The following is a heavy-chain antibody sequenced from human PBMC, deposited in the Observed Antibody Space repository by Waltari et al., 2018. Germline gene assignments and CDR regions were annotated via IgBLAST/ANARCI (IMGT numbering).Heavy chain of an antibody. J-gene: IGHJ4*02. D-gene: IGHD3-22*01. CDR3: ARLGDRSLWLFDY. CDR1: GYSISSGYY. V-gene: IGHV4-38-2*01. CDR2: IYHSGST. Sequence: QVQLQESGPGLVKPSETLSLTCAVSGYSISSGYYWGWIRQPPGKGLEWIGSIYHSGSTYYNPSLKSRVTISVDTSKNQFSLKLSSVTAADTAVYYCARLGDRSLWLFDYWGQGTLVTVSS.